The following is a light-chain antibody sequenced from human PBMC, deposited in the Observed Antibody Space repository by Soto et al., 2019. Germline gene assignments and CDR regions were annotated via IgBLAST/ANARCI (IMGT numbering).Light chain of an antibody. V-gene: IGLV1-40*01. J-gene: IGLJ2*01. Sequence: QSVLTQPPSVSGAPGQRVTISCTGSSSNIGAGYDVHWYQQLPGTAPKLLIYGNSNRPSGVPDRFSGSKSGTSASLAITGLQAEDEADDYGQSYDSSLSAPVVFGGGTKLTVL. CDR2: GNS. CDR1: SSNIGAGYD. CDR3: QSYDSSLSAPVV.